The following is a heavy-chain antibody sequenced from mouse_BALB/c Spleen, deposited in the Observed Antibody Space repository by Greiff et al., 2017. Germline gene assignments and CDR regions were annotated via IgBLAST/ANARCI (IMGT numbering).Heavy chain of an antibody. Sequence: VQLQQSGAELVKPGASVKLSCTASGFNIKDTYMHWVKQRPEQGLEWIGRIDPANGNTKYDPKFQGKATITADTSSNTAYLQLSSLTSEDTAVYYCARLGYDGYFDYFDYWGQGTTLTVSS. CDR3: ARLGYDGYFDYFDY. CDR1: GFNIKDTY. V-gene: IGHV14-3*02. J-gene: IGHJ2*01. D-gene: IGHD2-3*01. CDR2: IDPANGNT.